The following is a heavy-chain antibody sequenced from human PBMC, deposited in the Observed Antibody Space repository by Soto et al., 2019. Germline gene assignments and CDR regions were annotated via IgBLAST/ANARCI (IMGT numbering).Heavy chain of an antibody. CDR1: GYTFTGYY. Sequence: QVQLVQSGAEVKKPGASVQVSCKASGYTFTGYYMHWVRQAPGQGLEWMGWINPNSGGTNYAQKFQGRVTMTRDTSISTAYMELSRLRSDDTAVYYCARDQYYDSSGYYYYYYGMDVWGQGTTVTVSS. D-gene: IGHD3-22*01. V-gene: IGHV1-2*02. J-gene: IGHJ6*02. CDR2: INPNSGGT. CDR3: ARDQYYDSSGYYYYYYGMDV.